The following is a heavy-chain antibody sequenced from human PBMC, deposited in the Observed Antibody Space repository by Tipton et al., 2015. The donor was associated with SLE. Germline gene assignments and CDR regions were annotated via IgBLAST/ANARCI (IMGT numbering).Heavy chain of an antibody. J-gene: IGHJ4*02. V-gene: IGHV4-61*01. CDR3: ARTTSGTYYFDY. Sequence: TLSLTCTVSGGSISSGYYFWSWVRQPPGKGLEWIGYIYSSGSTDYNPSLNSRVTISVDTSKNQFSLKVTSETAADTAVYYCARTTSGTYYFDYWGRGTLVTVSS. D-gene: IGHD3-10*01. CDR2: IYSSGST. CDR1: GGSISSGYYF.